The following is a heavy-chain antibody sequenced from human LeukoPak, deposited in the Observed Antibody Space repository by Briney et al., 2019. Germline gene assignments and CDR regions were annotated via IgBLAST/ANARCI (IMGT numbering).Heavy chain of an antibody. CDR2: ISAYNGNT. D-gene: IGHD4-11*01. V-gene: IGHV1-18*01. J-gene: IGHJ5*02. CDR3: ARGETVTALYNWFDH. CDR1: GYTFTSYG. Sequence: ASVKVSCKASGYTFTSYGISWVRQAPGQGLEWMGWISAYNGNTNYAQKLQGRVTMTTDTSTSTAYMELRSLRSDDTAVYYCARGETVTALYNWFDHWGQGTLVTVSS.